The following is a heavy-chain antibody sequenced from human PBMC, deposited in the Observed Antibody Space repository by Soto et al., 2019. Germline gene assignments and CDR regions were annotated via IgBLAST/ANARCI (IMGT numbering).Heavy chain of an antibody. CDR2: ISAYNGNT. J-gene: IGHJ5*02. Sequence: ASLQVSSQTSGYAFTSYGISWVRPAPGQGLEWMGWISAYNGNTNYAQKLQGRVTMTTDTSTSTAYMELRSLRSDDTAVYYCAREHSSSYWFDPWGQGTLVTVSS. D-gene: IGHD6-13*01. V-gene: IGHV1-18*01. CDR1: GYAFTSYG. CDR3: AREHSSSYWFDP.